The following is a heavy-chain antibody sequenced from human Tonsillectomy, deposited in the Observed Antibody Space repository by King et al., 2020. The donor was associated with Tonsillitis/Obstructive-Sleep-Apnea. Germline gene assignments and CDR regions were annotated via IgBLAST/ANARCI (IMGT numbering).Heavy chain of an antibody. V-gene: IGHV3-30*04. D-gene: IGHD3-9*01. J-gene: IGHJ4*02. Sequence: VQLVESGGGVVQPGRSLRLSCVGSGFTSNKFVMHWVRQAPGKGLEWVAVISYDGGKKSYADSVKGRFTVSRDNSKNTLYLQMNSLRAEDMAVYFCARDSARYDILTGYYGNYFDYWGQGTLVTVSS. CDR3: ARDSARYDILTGYYGNYFDY. CDR2: ISYDGGKK. CDR1: GFTSNKFV.